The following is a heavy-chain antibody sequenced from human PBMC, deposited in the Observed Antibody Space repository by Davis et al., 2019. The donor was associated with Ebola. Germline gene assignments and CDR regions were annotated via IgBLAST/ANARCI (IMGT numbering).Heavy chain of an antibody. D-gene: IGHD2-15*01. Sequence: GESLKISCAASGFTFSSYGMHWVRQAPGKGLEWVAVISYDGSNKYYADSVKGRFTISRDNSKNTLYLQMNSLRAEDTAVYYCAKDGWFYWSQGTLVTVSS. J-gene: IGHJ4*02. CDR2: ISYDGSNK. CDR3: AKDGWFY. V-gene: IGHV3-30*18. CDR1: GFTFSSYG.